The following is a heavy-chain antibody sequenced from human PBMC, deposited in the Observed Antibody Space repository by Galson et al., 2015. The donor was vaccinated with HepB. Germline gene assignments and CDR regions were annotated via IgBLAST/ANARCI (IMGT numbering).Heavy chain of an antibody. J-gene: IGHJ4*02. CDR2: ISTTSDNK. V-gene: IGHV3-48*01. CDR1: GLTFSSYT. D-gene: IGHD1-26*01. CDR3: ARIALSGSYWYFDY. Sequence: SLRLSCAASGLTFSSYTMNWVRQAPGKGLEWISYISTTSDNKFSADSVKGRFIISRDNAKNSLYLQMNSLRAEDTAVYYCARIALSGSYWYFDYRGQGTLVTVSS.